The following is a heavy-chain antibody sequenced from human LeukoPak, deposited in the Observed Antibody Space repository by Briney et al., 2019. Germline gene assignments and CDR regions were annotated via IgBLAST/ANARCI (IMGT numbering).Heavy chain of an antibody. Sequence: PGGSLRLSCAASGFTFSSHGMNWVRQAPGKGLEWVSAISGSGGSTYYADSVKGRFTISRDNSKNTLYLQMNSLRAEDTAVYYCAKDLSGYDSSGYFDYWGQGTLVTVSS. V-gene: IGHV3-23*01. J-gene: IGHJ4*02. CDR2: ISGSGGST. CDR3: AKDLSGYDSSGYFDY. D-gene: IGHD3-22*01. CDR1: GFTFSSHG.